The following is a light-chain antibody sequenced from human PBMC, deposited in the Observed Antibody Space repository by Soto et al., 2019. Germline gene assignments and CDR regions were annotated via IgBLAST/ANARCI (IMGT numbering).Light chain of an antibody. J-gene: IGKJ5*01. CDR2: GAS. V-gene: IGKV3-15*01. CDR1: QSVRRD. Sequence: EIVMTKSPATLSVSTGERATLSCRASQSVRRDLAWYQQKPGQPPRLLMYGASTRATGIPARFSGSGSGTEFTLTISSLQSEDFAVYYCQQYNNWPITFGQGARLEIK. CDR3: QQYNNWPIT.